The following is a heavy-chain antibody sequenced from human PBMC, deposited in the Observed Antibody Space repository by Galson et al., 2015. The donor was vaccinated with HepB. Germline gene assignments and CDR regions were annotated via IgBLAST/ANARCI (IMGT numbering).Heavy chain of an antibody. CDR2: IKQDGSEK. CDR1: GFTFSSYW. J-gene: IGHJ3*02. Sequence: SLRLSCAASGFTFSSYWMSWVRQAPGKGLEWVANIKQDGSEKYYVDSVKGRFTISRDNAKNSLYLQMNSLRAEDTAVYYCARVIWFGEYDAFDIWGQGTMVTVSS. CDR3: ARVIWFGEYDAFDI. D-gene: IGHD3-10*01. V-gene: IGHV3-7*01.